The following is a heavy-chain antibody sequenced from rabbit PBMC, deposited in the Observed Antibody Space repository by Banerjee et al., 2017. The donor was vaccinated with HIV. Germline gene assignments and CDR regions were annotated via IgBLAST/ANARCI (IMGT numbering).Heavy chain of an antibody. Sequence: QSLEESGGDLVKPGASLTLTCKASGFDFTSTYYMCWVRQAPGKGLELIGCIDTSSTNTAYATWAKGRFTISKTSSTTVTLQMTSLTAADTATYFCARDNGSGDYIDVYFDLWGPGTLVTVS. CDR1: GFDFTSTYY. V-gene: IGHV1S40*01. J-gene: IGHJ4*01. CDR2: IDTSSTNT. CDR3: ARDNGSGDYIDVYFDL. D-gene: IGHD1-1*01.